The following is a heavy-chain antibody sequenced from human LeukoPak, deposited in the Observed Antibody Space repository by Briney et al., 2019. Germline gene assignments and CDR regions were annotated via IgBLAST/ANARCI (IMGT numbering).Heavy chain of an antibody. V-gene: IGHV4-59*01. J-gene: IGHJ5*02. Sequence: SETLSLTCTVSGGSISSYYWSWLRQPPGKGLEWIGYIYYSGSTNYNPSLKSRVTISVDTSKNQFSLKLSSVTAADTAVYYCARTPSYYYDSSGYYYYWFDPWGQGTLVTVSS. CDR3: ARTPSYYYDSSGYYYYWFDP. CDR2: IYYSGST. CDR1: GGSISSYY. D-gene: IGHD3-22*01.